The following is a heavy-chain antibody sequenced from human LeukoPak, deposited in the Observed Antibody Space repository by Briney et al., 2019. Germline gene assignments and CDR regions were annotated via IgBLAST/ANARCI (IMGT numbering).Heavy chain of an antibody. CDR3: GRLLGYTRHFDY. J-gene: IGHJ4*02. CDR1: GYSFTSYW. V-gene: IGHV5-51*01. D-gene: IGHD5-24*01. Sequence: GESLKISCKGSGYSFTSYWIGWVRQMPGKGLEWMGIIYPGDSDTRYSPSFQGQVTISADKPISTAYLQWSRLKASDTALYYCGRLLGYTRHFDYWGQGTLVTVSS. CDR2: IYPGDSDT.